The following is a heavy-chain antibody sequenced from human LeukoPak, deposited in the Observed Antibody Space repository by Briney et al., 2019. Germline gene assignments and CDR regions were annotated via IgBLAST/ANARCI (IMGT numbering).Heavy chain of an antibody. Sequence: GGSLRLSCAASGFVFSTYAMHWVRQAPGKGLEWVALISSDGSIKYYADSVKGRSTISRDNSRNTLYLQMNSLRTDDTAVYYCARDREPGIPFDYWGQGTLVTVSS. CDR3: ARDREPGIPFDY. CDR1: GFVFSTYA. V-gene: IGHV3-30-3*01. CDR2: ISSDGSIK. D-gene: IGHD1-26*01. J-gene: IGHJ4*02.